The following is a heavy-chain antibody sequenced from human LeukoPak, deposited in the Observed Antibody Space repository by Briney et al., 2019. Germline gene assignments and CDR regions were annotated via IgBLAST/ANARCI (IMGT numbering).Heavy chain of an antibody. J-gene: IGHJ4*02. CDR2: ISDIGSI. Sequence: SETLSLTCTVSGGSISSYYWSWIRQPPGKGLEWIAYISDIGSINYNPSLKSRVTISLDTSKNQFSLKLSSVTAADTAVYYCAGHHPRNTVDFWGQGALVTVTS. D-gene: IGHD2/OR15-2a*01. V-gene: IGHV4-59*08. CDR3: AGHHPRNTVDF. CDR1: GGSISSYY.